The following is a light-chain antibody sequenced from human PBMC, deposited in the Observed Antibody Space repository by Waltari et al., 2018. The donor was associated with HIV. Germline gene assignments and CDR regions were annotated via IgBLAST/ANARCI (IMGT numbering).Light chain of an antibody. Sequence: DIQMTQSPSSLSASVGDRVTITCLASKNINNYLNWYQEKPGKAPKLLIFAASSLQSGVPSRFSGSGSGTAFTLTINNLQPEDFASYYCQQSYSTTWTFGQGTKVEIK. V-gene: IGKV1-39*01. CDR2: AAS. J-gene: IGKJ1*01. CDR1: KNINNY. CDR3: QQSYSTTWT.